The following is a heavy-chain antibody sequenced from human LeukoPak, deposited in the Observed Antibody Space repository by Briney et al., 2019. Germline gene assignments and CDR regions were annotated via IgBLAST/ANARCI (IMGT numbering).Heavy chain of an antibody. Sequence: PGGSLRLSCAASGFTFSSYAMSWVRQAPGKGLEWVSVIYSGGGTYYADSVKGRFTISRDNSKNTLYLQMNSLRAEDTAVYYCARDLAGGSGSYDYWGQGTLVTVSS. CDR2: IYSGGGT. CDR3: ARDLAGGSGSYDY. D-gene: IGHD3-10*01. CDR1: GFTFSSYA. J-gene: IGHJ4*02. V-gene: IGHV3-53*01.